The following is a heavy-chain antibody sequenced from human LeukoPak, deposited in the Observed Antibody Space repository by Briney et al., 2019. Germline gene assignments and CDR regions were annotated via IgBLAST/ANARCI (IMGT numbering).Heavy chain of an antibody. CDR3: ASDYGGNSQAFDI. Sequence: GGSLRLSCAASGFTFSSYAMHWVRQVPGKGLEWVAVISYDGSNKYYADSVKGRFTISRDNSKNTLYLQMNSLRSEDTAVYYCASDYGGNSQAFDIWGQGTMVTVSS. CDR1: GFTFSSYA. CDR2: ISYDGSNK. D-gene: IGHD4-23*01. V-gene: IGHV3-30-3*01. J-gene: IGHJ3*02.